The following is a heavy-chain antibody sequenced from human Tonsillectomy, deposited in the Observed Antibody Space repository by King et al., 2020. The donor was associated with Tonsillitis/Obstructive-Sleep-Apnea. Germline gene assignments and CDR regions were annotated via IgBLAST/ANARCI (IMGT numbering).Heavy chain of an antibody. CDR1: GFTFDDYA. CDR3: TKTFLRGDYVGGFDQ. D-gene: IGHD3-16*01. Sequence: VQLVESGGGLVQPGRSLRLSCRASGFTFDDYAMHWVRQAPGKGLEWVSGISWNSGSIGYADSVKGRFTISRDNAKKSLYLEMNSLRVEDTALYYCTKTFLRGDYVGGFDQWGQGTLVTVSS. J-gene: IGHJ4*02. V-gene: IGHV3-9*01. CDR2: ISWNSGSI.